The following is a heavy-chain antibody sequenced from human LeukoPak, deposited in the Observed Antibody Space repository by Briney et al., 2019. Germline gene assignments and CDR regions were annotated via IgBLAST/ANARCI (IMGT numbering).Heavy chain of an antibody. Sequence: PGGSLRLSCAASGFTFSSHGMHWVRQAPGKGLEWVAVISYDGSNKYYADSVKGRFTVSRDNSKNTLYLQMNSLIAEDTAVYFCARGGSGSYHAIYFDYWGQGTLVTVSS. J-gene: IGHJ4*02. V-gene: IGHV3-30*03. D-gene: IGHD3-10*01. CDR1: GFTFSSHG. CDR3: ARGGSGSYHAIYFDY. CDR2: ISYDGSNK.